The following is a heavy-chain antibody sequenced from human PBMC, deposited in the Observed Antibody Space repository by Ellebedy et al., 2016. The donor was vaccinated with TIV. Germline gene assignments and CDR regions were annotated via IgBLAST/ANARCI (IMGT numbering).Heavy chain of an antibody. J-gene: IGHJ4*02. V-gene: IGHV4-38-2*02. CDR2: IHHSGTT. D-gene: IGHD5-12*01. Sequence: MPSETLSLTCSVSGYSISNGYYWSWVRQSPGKGLEWIATIHHSGTTYYTSSLRSRVTISVDTFKNQFSLQMTSMTAADTAVYYCATYNRYIAFEFAHWGQGTLVTVPP. CDR3: ATYNRYIAFEFAH. CDR1: GYSISNGYY.